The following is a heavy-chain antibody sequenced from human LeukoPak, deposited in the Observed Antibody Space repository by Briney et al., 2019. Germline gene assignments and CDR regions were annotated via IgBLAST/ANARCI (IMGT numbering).Heavy chain of an antibody. CDR1: GGSFSGYY. CDR3: ARVPPHP. V-gene: IGHV4-34*01. Sequence: SETLSLACAVYGGSFSGYYWSWIRQPPGKGLEWIGEINHSGSTNYNPSLKSRVTISVDTSKNQFSLKLSSVTAADTAVYYYARVPPHPWGQGTLVTVSS. J-gene: IGHJ5*02. CDR2: INHSGST.